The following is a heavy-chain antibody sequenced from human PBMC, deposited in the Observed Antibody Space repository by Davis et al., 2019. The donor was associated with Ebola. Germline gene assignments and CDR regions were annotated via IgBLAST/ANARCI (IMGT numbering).Heavy chain of an antibody. Sequence: SVKVSCKTSGGSFSSHPISWVRQAPRQGLEWMRGIIPIFDTPHYAQKFQGRITITADASTSTAYMELSSLRSEDTATYFCARDFDGGNYCFDYWGPGTPVTVSS. V-gene: IGHV1-69*13. D-gene: IGHD3-9*01. CDR3: ARDFDGGNYCFDY. CDR1: GGSFSSHP. J-gene: IGHJ4*02. CDR2: IIPIFDTP.